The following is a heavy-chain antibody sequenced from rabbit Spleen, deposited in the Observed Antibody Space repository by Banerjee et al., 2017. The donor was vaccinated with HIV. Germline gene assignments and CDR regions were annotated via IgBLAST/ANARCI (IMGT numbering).Heavy chain of an antibody. V-gene: IGHV1S45*01. CDR1: GFSFSNKAV. CDR3: ARGINYHQRNL. J-gene: IGHJ4*01. CDR2: INAVTGKA. D-gene: IGHD5-1*01. Sequence: QEQLVESGGGLVRPEGSLKLSCTASGFSFSNKAVMCWVRQAPGKGLQWIACINAVTGKAVYATWAKGRFTFSKTSSTTVTLQMTTLTAADTATYFCARGINYHQRNLWGPGTLVTVS.